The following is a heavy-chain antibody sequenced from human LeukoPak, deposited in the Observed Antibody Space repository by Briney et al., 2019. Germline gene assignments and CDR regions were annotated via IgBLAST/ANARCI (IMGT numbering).Heavy chain of an antibody. CDR1: GYTFTGYY. Sequence: ASVKVSCKASGYTFTGYYMHWVRQAPGQGLEWMGRINPNSGGTNYAQKFQGRVTMTRDTSISTAYMGLSRLRSDDTAVYYCARDLDYYDSSGYYYDAFDIWGQGTMVTVSS. CDR3: ARDLDYYDSSGYYYDAFDI. V-gene: IGHV1-2*06. CDR2: INPNSGGT. J-gene: IGHJ3*02. D-gene: IGHD3-22*01.